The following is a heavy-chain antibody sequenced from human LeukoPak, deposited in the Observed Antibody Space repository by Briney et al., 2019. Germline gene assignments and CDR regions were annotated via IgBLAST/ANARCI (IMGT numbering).Heavy chain of an antibody. CDR1: GFIFRNYA. CDR2: ISDNGGGT. CDR3: AKESGALGAPLYDY. D-gene: IGHD4/OR15-4a*01. J-gene: IGHJ4*02. Sequence: PGGSLRLSCVASGFIFRNYARSWVRQAPGEGLEWVSGISDNGGGTYYADSVKGRFTISRDNSKNMLYLQMNSLRAEDTAVYYCAKESGALGAPLYDYWGQGILVTGSS. V-gene: IGHV3-23*01.